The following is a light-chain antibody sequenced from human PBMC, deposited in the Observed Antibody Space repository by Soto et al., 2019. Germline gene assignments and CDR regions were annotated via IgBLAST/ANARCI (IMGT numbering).Light chain of an antibody. CDR3: QQYGSFPYT. Sequence: EIVLTQSPGTLSLSPGERATLSCRASQSVSSSYLAWYQQKPGQAPRLLIYGASSRATGIPDRFSGSGSGTDFTLTISRLEPEDFAVYYCQQYGSFPYTFGQGTMLEIK. CDR1: QSVSSSY. J-gene: IGKJ2*01. CDR2: GAS. V-gene: IGKV3-20*01.